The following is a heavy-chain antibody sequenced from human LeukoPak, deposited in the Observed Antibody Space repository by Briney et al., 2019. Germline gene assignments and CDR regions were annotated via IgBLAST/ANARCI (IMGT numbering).Heavy chain of an antibody. V-gene: IGHV1-2*02. J-gene: IGHJ4*02. D-gene: IGHD6-19*01. CDR1: GYTFTGYY. CDR3: ASLLSYSSGWYNDY. CDR2: INPNSGGT. Sequence: GASVKVSCKASGYTFTGYYMHWVRQAPGQGLEWMGWINPNSGGTNYAQKFQGRVTMTRDTSISTAYMELSRLRSDDTAVYYCASLLSYSSGWYNDYWGQGTLVTVSS.